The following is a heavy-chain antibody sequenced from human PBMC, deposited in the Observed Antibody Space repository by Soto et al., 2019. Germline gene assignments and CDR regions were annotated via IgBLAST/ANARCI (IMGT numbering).Heavy chain of an antibody. CDR2: INPKNGDT. CDR3: ARSTGSYAYYGMDV. J-gene: IGHJ6*01. CDR1: GYTLTDYY. V-gene: IGHV1-2*02. Sequence: QVQLVQSGAEVKKPGASAKFSCKASGYTLTDYYMHWVRQAPGQGLEWMGWINPKNGDTNSAQKFRGRVTMTRDTSISTAYLELSSLRSDDTAVYYCARSTGSYAYYGMDVW. D-gene: IGHD1-26*01.